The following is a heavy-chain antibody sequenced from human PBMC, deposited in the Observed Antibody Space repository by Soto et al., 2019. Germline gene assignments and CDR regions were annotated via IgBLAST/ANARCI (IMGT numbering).Heavy chain of an antibody. CDR3: AIRHGPTTSEAWVVP. CDR2: ISTYSGAT. Sequence: QVHLVQSGVEVKTPGASVKVSCQASGYTFFTYDISWVRQAPGQGLEWMGWISTYSGATKYAQKFQGRVTKTTDTPTTTAYLDLRRLRPGATAVYCCAIRHGPTTSEAWVVPWGQGTVVSVSS. V-gene: IGHV1-18*01. CDR1: GYTFFTYD. J-gene: IGHJ5*02. D-gene: IGHD5-12*01.